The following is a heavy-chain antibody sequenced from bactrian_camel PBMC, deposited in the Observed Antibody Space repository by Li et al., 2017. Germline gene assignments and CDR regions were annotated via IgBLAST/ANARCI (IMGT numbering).Heavy chain of an antibody. Sequence: VQLVESGGGSVQAGGSLTLSCVASGYTYNPVPDCMGWFRQAPGKEHEGVASLDFRGRMAYAESVKGRFTITKDNTNDILYLQMNDLTPEDSGTYRCAASWDVTANAALGMVARPEFGYWGEGTQVTVS. D-gene: IGHD7*01. V-gene: IGHV3S67*01. CDR3: AASWDVTANAALGMVARPEFGY. CDR1: GYTYNPVPDC. CDR2: LDFRGRM. J-gene: IGHJ6*01.